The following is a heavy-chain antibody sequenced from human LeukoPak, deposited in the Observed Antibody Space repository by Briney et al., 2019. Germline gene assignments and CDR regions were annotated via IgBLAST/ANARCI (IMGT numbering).Heavy chain of an antibody. CDR2: INPSGGST. V-gene: IGHV1-46*01. D-gene: IGHD2-15*01. CDR3: ATDFLGGVVVAATPFDY. Sequence: ASVKVSCKASGYTFTSYYMHWVRQAPGQGLEWMGIINPSGGSTSYAQKFQGRVTMTEDTSTDTAYMELSSLRSEDTAVYYCATDFLGGVVVAATPFDYWGQGTLVTVSS. CDR1: GYTFTSYY. J-gene: IGHJ4*02.